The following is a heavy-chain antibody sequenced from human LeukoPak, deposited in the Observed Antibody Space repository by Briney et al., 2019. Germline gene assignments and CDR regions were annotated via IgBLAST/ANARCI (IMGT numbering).Heavy chain of an antibody. CDR1: GYTFTGYY. Sequence: ASVKVSCKASGYTFTGYYMHWVRQAPGQGLEWMGWINPNSGGTNYAQKFQGRVTMTRDTSISTAYMELSRLRSDDTAVYYCARVRARGVIIPYYWGQGTLVTVSS. CDR2: INPNSGGT. CDR3: ARVRARGVIIPYY. J-gene: IGHJ4*02. V-gene: IGHV1-2*02. D-gene: IGHD3-10*01.